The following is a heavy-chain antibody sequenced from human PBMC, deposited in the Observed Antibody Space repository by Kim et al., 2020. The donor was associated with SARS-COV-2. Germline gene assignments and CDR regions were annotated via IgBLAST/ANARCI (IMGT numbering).Heavy chain of an antibody. CDR1: GYTFTSYG. Sequence: ASVKVSCKASGYTFTSYGISWVRQAPGQGLEWMGWISAYNGNTNYAQKLQGRVTMTTDTSTSTAYMELRSLRSDDTAVYYCARDSITMVRGTIDYWGQGTLVTVSS. J-gene: IGHJ4*02. D-gene: IGHD3-10*01. V-gene: IGHV1-18*01. CDR3: ARDSITMVRGTIDY. CDR2: ISAYNGNT.